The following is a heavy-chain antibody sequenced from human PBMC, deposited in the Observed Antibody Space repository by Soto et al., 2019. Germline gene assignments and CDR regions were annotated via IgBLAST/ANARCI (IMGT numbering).Heavy chain of an antibody. Sequence: EVQLVESGGGLVKPGGSLRLSCAASGFTFSSYSMNWVRQAPGKGLEWVSSITGSSSYIYYPDSVKGRFTISRDNAKNSLYLQMNSLRAEDTAVYYCARDVYYYDSSAYWAYWGQGTLVTVSS. CDR1: GFTFSSYS. D-gene: IGHD3-22*01. J-gene: IGHJ4*02. CDR2: ITGSSSYI. V-gene: IGHV3-21*02. CDR3: ARDVYYYDSSAYWAY.